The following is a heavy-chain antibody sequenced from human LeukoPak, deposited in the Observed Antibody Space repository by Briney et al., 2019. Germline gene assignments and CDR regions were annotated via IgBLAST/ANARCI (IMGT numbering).Heavy chain of an antibody. Sequence: SETLSLTCTVSGGSISSSSYYWGWIHQPPGKGLEWIGSIYYSGSTYYNPSLKSRVTISVDTSKNQFSLKLSSVTAADTAVYYCARGGGYASPIGYWGQGALVTVSS. V-gene: IGHV4-39*07. D-gene: IGHD5-12*01. CDR2: IYYSGST. J-gene: IGHJ4*02. CDR1: GGSISSSSYY. CDR3: ARGGGYASPIGY.